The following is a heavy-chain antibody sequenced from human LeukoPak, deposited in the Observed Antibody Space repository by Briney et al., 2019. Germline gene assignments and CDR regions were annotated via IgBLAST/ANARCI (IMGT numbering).Heavy chain of an antibody. CDR2: INSDGSST. Sequence: GGSLRLSCAASGFTFSSYWMHWVRQAPGKGLVWVSRINSDGSSTSYADSVKGRFTISRDNAKNTLYLQMNSLRAEDTAVYYCARDSRPLGYQLSPPPWFDPWGQGTLVTVSS. CDR3: ARDSRPLGYQLSPPPWFDP. J-gene: IGHJ5*02. CDR1: GFTFSSYW. V-gene: IGHV3-74*01. D-gene: IGHD2-2*01.